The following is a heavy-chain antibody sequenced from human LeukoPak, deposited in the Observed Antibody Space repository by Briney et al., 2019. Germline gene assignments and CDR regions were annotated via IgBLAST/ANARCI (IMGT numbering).Heavy chain of an antibody. CDR1: GFTFSSYS. V-gene: IGHV3-48*04. D-gene: IGHD3-10*01. J-gene: IGHJ4*02. CDR3: ARDSGIGGDYFDY. Sequence: GGSLRLSCAASGFTFSSYSMNWVRQAPGKGLEWVSYISSSSSTIYYADSVKGRFTISRDNAKNTLYLHMNSLRAEDTAVYYCARDSGIGGDYFDYWGQGTLVTVSS. CDR2: ISSSSSTI.